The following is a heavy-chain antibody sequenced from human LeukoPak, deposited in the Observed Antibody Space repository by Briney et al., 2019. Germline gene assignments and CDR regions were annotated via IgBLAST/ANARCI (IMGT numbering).Heavy chain of an antibody. Sequence: GGSLRLSCAASGFSFSSYSMNWVRQTRGKGLVWVSRTVSDGSDTIYADSVKGRFTTSRDNAKNTLHLEMKSLRPEDTAVYYCAREGDGVIPFDYWGQGTLVTVSS. J-gene: IGHJ4*02. CDR3: AREGDGVIPFDY. CDR1: GFSFSSYS. CDR2: TVSDGSDT. V-gene: IGHV3-74*01.